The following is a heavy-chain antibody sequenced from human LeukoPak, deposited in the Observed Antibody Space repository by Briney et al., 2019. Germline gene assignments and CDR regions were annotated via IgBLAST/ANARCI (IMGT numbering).Heavy chain of an antibody. CDR2: ISSSGSTI. J-gene: IGHJ6*03. CDR1: GFTFSSYE. CDR3: ARDGRYCSSTSCYCYYYYYYMDV. D-gene: IGHD2-2*01. V-gene: IGHV3-48*03. Sequence: GGSLRLSCAASGFTFSSYEMNWVRQAPGKGLEWVSYISSSGSTIYYADSVKGRFTISRDNAKNSLYLQMNSLRAEDTAVYYCARDGRYCSSTSCYCYYYYYYMDVWGKGTTVTVSS.